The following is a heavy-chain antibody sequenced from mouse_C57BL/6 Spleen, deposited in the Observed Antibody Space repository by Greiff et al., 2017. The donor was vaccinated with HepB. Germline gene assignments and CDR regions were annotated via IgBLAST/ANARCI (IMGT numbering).Heavy chain of an antibody. CDR2: ISDGGSYT. Sequence: EVKLVDSGGGLVKPGGSLKLSCAASGFTFSSYAMSWVRQTPEKRLEWVATISDGGSYTYYPDNVKGRFTISRDNAKNNLYLQMSHLKSEDTAMYYCARGDGSPFAYWGQGTLVTVSA. V-gene: IGHV5-4*03. D-gene: IGHD1-1*01. J-gene: IGHJ3*01. CDR1: GFTFSSYA. CDR3: ARGDGSPFAY.